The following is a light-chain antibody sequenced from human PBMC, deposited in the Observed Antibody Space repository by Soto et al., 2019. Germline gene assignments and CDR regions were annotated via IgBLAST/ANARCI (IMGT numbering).Light chain of an antibody. CDR1: QSISSW. J-gene: IGKJ1*01. CDR2: KAS. Sequence: LQMTQSPSTLSASVGDRVTIICGASQSISSWLAWYQQKPGKAPKLLIYKASSLESGVPSRFSGSGSGTEFTLTISSLQPDDFATYYCQQYNNYPGTFGQGTKVDIK. V-gene: IGKV1-5*03. CDR3: QQYNNYPGT.